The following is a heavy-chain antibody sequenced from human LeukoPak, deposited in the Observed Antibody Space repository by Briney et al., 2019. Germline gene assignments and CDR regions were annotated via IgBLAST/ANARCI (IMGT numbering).Heavy chain of an antibody. J-gene: IGHJ3*02. D-gene: IGHD2-2*01. CDR1: GGSISSSSYY. Sequence: SETLSLTCTVSGGSISSSSYYWGWIRQPPGKGLEWIGYIYYSGSTNYNPSLKSRVTISVDTSKNQFSLKLSSVTAADTAVYYCATYCSSTSCPHRRAFDIWGQGTMVTVSS. CDR3: ATYCSSTSCPHRRAFDI. CDR2: IYYSGST. V-gene: IGHV4-61*05.